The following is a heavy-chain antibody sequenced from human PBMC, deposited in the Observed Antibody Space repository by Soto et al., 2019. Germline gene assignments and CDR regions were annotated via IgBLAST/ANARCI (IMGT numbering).Heavy chain of an antibody. D-gene: IGHD6-19*01. J-gene: IGHJ4*02. CDR2: INHSGST. CDR1: GGSFSGYY. V-gene: IGHV4-34*01. Sequence: QVQLQQWGAGLLKPSETLSLTCAVYGGSFSGYYWSWIRQPPGKGLEWIGEINHSGSTNYNPSLNSRVTLSVDPPKPQSSLKLSSVTAADTAVYSCALVSRGWYTYWGPGTLVTVSS. CDR3: ALVSRGWYTY.